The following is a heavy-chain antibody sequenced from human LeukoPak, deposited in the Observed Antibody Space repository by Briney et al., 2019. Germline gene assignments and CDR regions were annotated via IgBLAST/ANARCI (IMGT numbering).Heavy chain of an antibody. J-gene: IGHJ4*02. CDR1: GGTFSSYA. Sequence: ASVKVSCKASGGTFSSYAISWVRQAPGQGLEWMGGIIPIFDTPNYAQKFQGRVTITADKSTSTAYIELSSLRSEDTAVYYCARASANWGFPYWGQGTLVTVSS. CDR3: ARASANWGFPY. D-gene: IGHD7-27*01. V-gene: IGHV1-69*06. CDR2: IIPIFDTP.